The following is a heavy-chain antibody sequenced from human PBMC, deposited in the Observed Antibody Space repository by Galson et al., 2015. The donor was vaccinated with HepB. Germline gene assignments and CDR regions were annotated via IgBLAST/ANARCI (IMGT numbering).Heavy chain of an antibody. CDR1: GFSLSTSGMR. Sequence: PALVKPTQTLTLTCTFSGFSLSTSGMRVSWIRQPPGKALEWLARIDWDDDKFYSTSLKTRLTISKDTSKNQVVLTMTNMDPVDTATYYCARISDGYNLGPDYWGQGTLVTVSS. D-gene: IGHD5-24*01. J-gene: IGHJ4*02. CDR2: IDWDDDK. CDR3: ARISDGYNLGPDY. V-gene: IGHV2-70*04.